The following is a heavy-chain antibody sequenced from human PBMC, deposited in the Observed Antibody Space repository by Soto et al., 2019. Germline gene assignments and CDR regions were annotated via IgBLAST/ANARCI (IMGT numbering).Heavy chain of an antibody. J-gene: IGHJ4*02. CDR2: ISQDGSGK. V-gene: IGHV3-7*03. D-gene: IGHD1-1*01. CDR3: AKWNGYGDF. CDR1: GFSFSSYY. Sequence: EVQVVESGGGLVQPGGSLILSCAASGFSFSSYYMTWARQVPGRGLEWLAKISQDGSGKSYVDSVRGRFTISRDNAKSSLYLQMHSLRVEDTAVYYCAKWNGYGDFWGQGTLVTVSS.